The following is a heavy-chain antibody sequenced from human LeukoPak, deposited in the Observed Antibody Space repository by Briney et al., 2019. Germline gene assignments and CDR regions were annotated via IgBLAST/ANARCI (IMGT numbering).Heavy chain of an antibody. CDR3: ARSNIVVGSIGY. CDR2: IYYSGST. V-gene: IGHV4-39*01. J-gene: IGHJ4*02. CDR1: GGSISSSSYY. D-gene: IGHD2-21*01. Sequence: SETLSLTCTVSGGSISSSSYYWGWIRQPPGKGLEWIGSIYYSGSTYYNPSLKSRVTISVDTSKNQFSLKLSSVTAADTAVYYCARSNIVVGSIGYWGQGTLVTVSS.